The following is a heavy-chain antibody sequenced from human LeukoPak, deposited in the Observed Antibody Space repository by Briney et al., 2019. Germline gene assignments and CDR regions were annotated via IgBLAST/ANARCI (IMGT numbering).Heavy chain of an antibody. CDR3: AKGVGSTGSYFDY. CDR2: ISYDGSTI. J-gene: IGHJ4*02. CDR1: GITFNSYS. D-gene: IGHD1-26*01. Sequence: PGGSLRLSCAASGITFNSYSMNWVRQAPGKGLEWVAVISYDGSTIYYADSVKGRFTISRDNSKDTLYLQMNSLRADDTAVYYCAKGVGSTGSYFDYWGQGTLVTVSS. V-gene: IGHV3-30*18.